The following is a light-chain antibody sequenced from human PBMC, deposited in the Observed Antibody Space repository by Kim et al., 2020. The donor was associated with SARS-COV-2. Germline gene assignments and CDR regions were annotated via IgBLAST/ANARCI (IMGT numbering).Light chain of an antibody. CDR3: QSADSSGTYVV. V-gene: IGLV3-25*03. J-gene: IGLJ2*01. CDR2: KDS. Sequence: SYELTQPPSASVSPGQTARITCSGDALPKQYAYWYQQKPGQAPVLVIYKDSERPSGIPERFSGSSSGTTVTLTIRGVQAEDEADYYCQSADSSGTYVVFG. CDR1: ALPKQY.